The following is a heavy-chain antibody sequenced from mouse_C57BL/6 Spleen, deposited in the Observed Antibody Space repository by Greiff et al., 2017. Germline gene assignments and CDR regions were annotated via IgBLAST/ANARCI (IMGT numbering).Heavy chain of an antibody. V-gene: IGHV1-69*01. CDR3: AVYGYGGFAY. Sequence: VQLQQPGAELVMPGASVKLSCKASGYPFTSYWMHWVKQRPGQGLEWIGEIDPSDSYTNYNQKFKGKSTLTVDKSSSTAYMQLSSLTSEDSAVYYCAVYGYGGFAYWGQETLVTVSA. CDR1: GYPFTSYW. J-gene: IGHJ3*01. D-gene: IGHD2-2*01. CDR2: IDPSDSYT.